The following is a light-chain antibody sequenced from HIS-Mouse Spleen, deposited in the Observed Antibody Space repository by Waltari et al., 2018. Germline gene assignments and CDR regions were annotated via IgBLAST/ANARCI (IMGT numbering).Light chain of an antibody. CDR3: LLYYGGAWV. Sequence: QTVVTQEPSLTVSPGGTVTLTCASSTGAVTSAYYPNWFQQKPGQAPRALIYSTSNEHTVPPARLSGSALGGKAALTLCGVEPEDEAEFYCLLYYGGAWVFGGGSKLTVL. CDR1: TGAVTSAYY. J-gene: IGLJ3*02. CDR2: STS. V-gene: IGLV7-43*01.